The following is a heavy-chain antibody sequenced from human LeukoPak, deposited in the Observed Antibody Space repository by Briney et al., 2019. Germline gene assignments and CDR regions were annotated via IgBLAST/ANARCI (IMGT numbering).Heavy chain of an antibody. CDR2: INHSGST. J-gene: IGHJ4*02. CDR1: GGSFSGYY. Sequence: PSETLSLTCAVYGGSFSGYYWSWIRQPPGKGLEWIGEINHSGSTNYNPSLKSRVTISVDTSKNQFSLTLSSVTAADTAVYYCARGTLQLWSYYFDYWGQGTLVTVSS. D-gene: IGHD5-18*01. CDR3: ARGTLQLWSYYFDY. V-gene: IGHV4-34*01.